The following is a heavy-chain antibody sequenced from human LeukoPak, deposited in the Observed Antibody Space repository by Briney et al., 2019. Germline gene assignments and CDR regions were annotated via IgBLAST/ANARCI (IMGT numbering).Heavy chain of an antibody. J-gene: IGHJ4*02. Sequence: GGSLRLSCAASGFTFSSYSMNWVRQAPGKGLEWVSYISSSSTIYYADSVKGRFTISRDNAKNSLYLQMNSLRDEDTAVYYCATVSVATIFGDFVEDYWGQGTLVTVSS. CDR3: ATVSVATIFGDFVEDY. CDR2: ISSSSTI. D-gene: IGHD5-24*01. CDR1: GFTFSSYS. V-gene: IGHV3-48*02.